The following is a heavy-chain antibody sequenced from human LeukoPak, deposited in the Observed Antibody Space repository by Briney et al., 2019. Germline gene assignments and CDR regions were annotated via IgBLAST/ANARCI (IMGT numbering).Heavy chain of an antibody. CDR1: GFTFSSYG. Sequence: GGSLRLSCAASGFTFSSYGMHWVRQAPGKGLEWVAFIRYDGSNKYYADSVKGRFTISRDNSKNTLYLQMNSLRAEDTAVYYCARRVGSTQWSYYMDVWGNGTTVTVSS. J-gene: IGHJ6*03. CDR2: IRYDGSNK. CDR3: ARRVGSTQWSYYMDV. V-gene: IGHV3-30*02. D-gene: IGHD2-8*01.